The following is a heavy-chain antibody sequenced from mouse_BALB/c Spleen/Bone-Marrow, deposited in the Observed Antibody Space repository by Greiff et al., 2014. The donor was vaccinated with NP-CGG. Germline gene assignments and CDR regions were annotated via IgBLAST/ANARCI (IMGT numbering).Heavy chain of an antibody. J-gene: IGHJ2*01. Sequence: EVQVQQSGPELEKPGASVKISCKASGYSFTGYYMNWVKQSNGKSLEWIGNIDPYYGGTSYNQKFKGKATLTVDKSSSTAYMQLKSLTSEDTAVYYGARRGFITTVVEGYFNYWGQGTTLTVSS. D-gene: IGHD1-1*01. CDR2: IDPYYGGT. V-gene: IGHV1-39*01. CDR3: ARRGFITTVVEGYFNY. CDR1: GYSFTGYY.